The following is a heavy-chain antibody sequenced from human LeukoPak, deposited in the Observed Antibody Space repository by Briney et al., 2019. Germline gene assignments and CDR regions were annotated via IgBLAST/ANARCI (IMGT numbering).Heavy chain of an antibody. V-gene: IGHV3-11*04. Sequence: PGGSLRLSCAASGFTFSDYCMSWIRQAPGKGLEWVSCISSSGSTIYYADSVKGRFTISRDNAKNSLYLQMNSLRAEDTAVYYCARDGGAYDFWSGYCDYWGQGTLVTVSS. CDR3: ARDGGAYDFWSGYCDY. D-gene: IGHD3-3*01. J-gene: IGHJ4*02. CDR1: GFTFSDYC. CDR2: ISSSGSTI.